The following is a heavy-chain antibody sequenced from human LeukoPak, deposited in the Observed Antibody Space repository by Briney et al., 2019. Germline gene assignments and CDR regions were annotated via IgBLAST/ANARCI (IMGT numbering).Heavy chain of an antibody. Sequence: SETLSLTCAVYGGSFSGYYWSWIRQPPGKGLEWIGEINHSGSTNYNPSLKSRVTISVDTSKNQFSLKLSSVTAADTAVYYCARVVAGYYYYMDVWGKGTTVTVSS. V-gene: IGHV4-34*01. CDR2: INHSGST. CDR1: GGSFSGYY. D-gene: IGHD2-21*01. CDR3: ARVVAGYYYYMDV. J-gene: IGHJ6*03.